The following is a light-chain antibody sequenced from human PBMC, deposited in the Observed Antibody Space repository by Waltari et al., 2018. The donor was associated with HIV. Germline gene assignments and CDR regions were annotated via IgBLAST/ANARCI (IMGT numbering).Light chain of an antibody. CDR2: GAS. J-gene: IGKJ1*01. V-gene: IGKV1-39*01. Sequence: DIQLTQSPSSLSASVGDRVTITCRASQNINTYLNWYQQKQGKAPKLLIYGASSLLSGVASWINGSGSGTDFTLTITSLQPEDFATYYCQQSYSTPRTFGQGTKVEIK. CDR1: QNINTY. CDR3: QQSYSTPRT.